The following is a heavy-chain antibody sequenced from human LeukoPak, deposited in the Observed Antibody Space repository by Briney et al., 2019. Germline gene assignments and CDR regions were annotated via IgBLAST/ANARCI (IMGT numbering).Heavy chain of an antibody. Sequence: GGSLRLSCEASGFTLSGYSTTWVRQAPGKGLEWVSYISGSSTIIFYADSVKGRFTISRDNAKNSLYLQMNSLRDEDTALYYCAREYLGAMDVWGQGTTVTVSS. CDR2: ISGSSTII. V-gene: IGHV3-48*02. D-gene: IGHD2/OR15-2a*01. CDR1: GFTLSGYS. J-gene: IGHJ6*02. CDR3: AREYLGAMDV.